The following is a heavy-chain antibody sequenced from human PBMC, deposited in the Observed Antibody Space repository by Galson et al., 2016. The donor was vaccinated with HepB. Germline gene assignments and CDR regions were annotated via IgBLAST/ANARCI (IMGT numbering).Heavy chain of an antibody. D-gene: IGHD3-10*01. CDR2: IKQDGSET. V-gene: IGHV3-7*01. Sequence: SLRLSCAASGFIYSNPWMSWVRQAPGKGLEWVANIKQDGSETYYVDSVEGRFTISRDSAKNSLYLQMNSLRVEDSAVYYCARDHYGSGYTYDWFDPWGQGTLVTVSS. CDR1: GFIYSNPW. CDR3: ARDHYGSGYTYDWFDP. J-gene: IGHJ5*02.